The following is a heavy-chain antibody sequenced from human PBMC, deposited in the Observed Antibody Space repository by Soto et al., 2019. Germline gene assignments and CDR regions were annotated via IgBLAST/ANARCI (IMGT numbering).Heavy chain of an antibody. V-gene: IGHV4-31*03. CDR2: IYYSGST. CDR3: ARVCGGDCHNGMDV. CDR1: GGSISSGGYY. Sequence: PSETLSLTCTVSGGSISSGGYYWSWIRQHPGKGLEWIGYIYYSGSTYYNTSLKSRVTITVDTSKNQFSRKLSSVNAADTAVYYCARVCGGDCHNGMDVWGQGTTVTVSS. D-gene: IGHD2-21*02. J-gene: IGHJ6*02.